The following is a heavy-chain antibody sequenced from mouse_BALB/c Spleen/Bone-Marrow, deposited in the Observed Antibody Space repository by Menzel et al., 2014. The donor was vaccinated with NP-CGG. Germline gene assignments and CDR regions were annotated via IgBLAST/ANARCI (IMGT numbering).Heavy chain of an antibody. V-gene: IGHV14-3*02. CDR1: GFNIKDTY. J-gene: IGHJ1*01. CDR2: IDPANGNT. Sequence: EVQLQQSGAGLVKPGASVKLSCTASGFNIKDTYMHWVKQRPEQGLEWIGRIDPANGNTKYDPKFQGEASITADTSSNTAYLQLSSLTSEDTAVYYCATMITDWYFDVWGAGTTVTVSS. CDR3: ATMITDWYFDV. D-gene: IGHD2-4*01.